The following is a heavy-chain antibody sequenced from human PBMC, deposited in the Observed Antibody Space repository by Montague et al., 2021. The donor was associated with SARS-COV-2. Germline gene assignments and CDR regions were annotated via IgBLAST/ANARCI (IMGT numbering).Heavy chain of an antibody. Sequence: SETLSLTCTVSGGSISGSTYYWGWIRQAPGKGLEWIGSIFHTGNTYYNPSLGTRVIVSVETSKNQFSVQLNSVTAADTAVYYCAISGNHYFFYWGQGTLVTVSS. J-gene: IGHJ4*02. CDR2: IFHTGNT. CDR1: GGSISGSTYY. V-gene: IGHV4-39*01. CDR3: AISGNHYFFY. D-gene: IGHD1-26*01.